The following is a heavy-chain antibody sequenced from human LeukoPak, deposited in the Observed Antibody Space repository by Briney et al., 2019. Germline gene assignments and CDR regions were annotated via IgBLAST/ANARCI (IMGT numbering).Heavy chain of an antibody. Sequence: ASVKVSCKASGGTFISYAISWVRQAPGQGLEWMGGIIPIFGTANYAQKFQGRVTITADESTSTTYMEPSSLRSEDTAVYYCARVYYDILTGYYFYYYYGMDVWGQGTTVTVSS. CDR3: ARVYYDILTGYYFYYYYGMDV. CDR2: IIPIFGTA. J-gene: IGHJ6*02. CDR1: GGTFISYA. D-gene: IGHD3-9*01. V-gene: IGHV1-69*13.